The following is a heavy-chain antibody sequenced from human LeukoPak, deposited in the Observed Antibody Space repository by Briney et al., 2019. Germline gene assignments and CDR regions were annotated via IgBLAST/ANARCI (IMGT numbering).Heavy chain of an antibody. CDR1: GFGISASF. CDR3: SRGEYQLRN. V-gene: IGHV3-49*04. D-gene: IGHD2-2*01. CDR2: IRSKAYGGTT. J-gene: IGHJ4*02. Sequence: GGSLRLSCAASGFGISASFITWVRQAPGKGLEWVGFIRSKAYGGTTEYAASVKGRFTISRDDSKSIVYPQMNSLKTEDTAVYYCSRGEYQLRNWGQGTLVTVSS.